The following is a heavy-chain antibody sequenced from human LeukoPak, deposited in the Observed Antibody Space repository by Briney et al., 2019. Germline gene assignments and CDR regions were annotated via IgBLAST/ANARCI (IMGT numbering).Heavy chain of an antibody. CDR1: GGSFSGYY. Sequence: PSETLSLTCAVYGGSFSGYYWSWIRQPPGKGLEWIGENNHSGSTNYNPSLKSRVTISVDTSKNQFSLKLSSVTAADTAVYYCARALARRYCTNGVCYGMYFDYWGQGTLVTVSS. J-gene: IGHJ4*02. CDR2: NNHSGST. CDR3: ARALARRYCTNGVCYGMYFDY. V-gene: IGHV4-34*01. D-gene: IGHD2-8*01.